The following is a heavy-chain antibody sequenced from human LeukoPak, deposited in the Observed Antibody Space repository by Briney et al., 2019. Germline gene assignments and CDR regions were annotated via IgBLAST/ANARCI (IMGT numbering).Heavy chain of an antibody. Sequence: GGSLRLSCAASGFTFSTYAMSWVRQAPGKGLEWVSGISNNGGTTNYADSVKGRFTISRDNSQNTVYLQMNSLRVDDTAVYYCAKSIAARLVYFDYWGQGTLVTVSS. CDR2: ISNNGGTT. V-gene: IGHV3-23*01. J-gene: IGHJ4*02. CDR1: GFTFSTYA. CDR3: AKSIAARLVYFDY. D-gene: IGHD6-6*01.